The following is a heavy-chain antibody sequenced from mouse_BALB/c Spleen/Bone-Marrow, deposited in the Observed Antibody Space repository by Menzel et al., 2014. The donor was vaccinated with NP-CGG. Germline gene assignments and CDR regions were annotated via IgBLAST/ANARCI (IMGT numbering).Heavy chain of an antibody. Sequence: SGTVLARPGASVKMSCKASGSTFTSYWMHWVKQRPGQGLEWIGATYPGSNDSRYNQKFNDKAKLTAVTSTNTAYMELSSLTYEDSAVYYCAGYGNYFFDYWSQSTTLTVSS. J-gene: IGHJ2*01. V-gene: IGHV1-5*01. CDR3: AGYGNYFFDY. CDR2: TYPGSNDS. CDR1: GSTFTSYW. D-gene: IGHD2-1*01.